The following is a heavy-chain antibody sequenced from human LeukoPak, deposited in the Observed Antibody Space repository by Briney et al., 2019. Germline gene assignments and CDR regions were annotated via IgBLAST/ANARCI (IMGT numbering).Heavy chain of an antibody. CDR3: ARGTEDPAYYSGSGSYLAFDI. CDR1: GGSISGYY. Sequence: SETLSLTCTVSGGSISGYYWSWIRQPPGKGLEWIGYIYYSGSTYYNPSLKSRSTISVDMSKNQFSLKLSFVTAADTAVYYCARGTEDPAYYSGSGSYLAFDIWGQGTMVTVSS. V-gene: IGHV4-30-4*01. J-gene: IGHJ3*02. CDR2: IYYSGST. D-gene: IGHD3-10*01.